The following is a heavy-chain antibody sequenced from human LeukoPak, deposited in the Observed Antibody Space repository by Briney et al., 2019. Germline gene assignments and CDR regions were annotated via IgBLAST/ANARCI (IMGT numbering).Heavy chain of an antibody. J-gene: IGHJ4*02. Sequence: AASVKVSCTASGGTFSSFAISWVRQAPGQGLEWMGGIFTIFGTANYAQKFQGRVTITADESTSTAYMELSSLRTEDTAVYYCARGSFRYYYGSGSYPRFDYWGQGTLVTVSS. V-gene: IGHV1-69*13. CDR3: ARGSFRYYYGSGSYPRFDY. CDR2: IFTIFGTA. D-gene: IGHD3-10*01. CDR1: GGTFSSFA.